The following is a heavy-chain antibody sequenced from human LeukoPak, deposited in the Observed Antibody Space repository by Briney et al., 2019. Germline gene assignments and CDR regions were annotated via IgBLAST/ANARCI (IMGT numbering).Heavy chain of an antibody. J-gene: IGHJ4*02. CDR1: GFIFGDYG. CDR2: IRGKGYDGTI. Sequence: GGSLRLSCTTSGFIFGDYGMSWVRQAPGKGLEWVGFIRGKGYDGTIEYAASVKGRFSISRGDSKSIAYLQMNSLKTEDTAVYYCTRGYGDPQQDDYWGQGTLVTVSS. CDR3: TRGYGDPQQDDY. D-gene: IGHD4-17*01. V-gene: IGHV3-49*04.